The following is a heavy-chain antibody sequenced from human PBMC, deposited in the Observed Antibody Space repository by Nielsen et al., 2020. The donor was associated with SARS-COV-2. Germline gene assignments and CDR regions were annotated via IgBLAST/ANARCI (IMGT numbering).Heavy chain of an antibody. V-gene: IGHV4-61*01. D-gene: IGHD3-3*01. CDR3: ARGSDEGLAL. CDR2: IYDSGNT. CDR1: DGSISSSSYY. J-gene: IGHJ4*02. Sequence: SETLSLTCTVSDGSISSSSYYWTWIRQPPEKGLEWIAYIYDSGNTNYNPSLKSRVTISVDTSRNQFSLKLTSVTAADTAVYYCARGSDEGLALWGQGTLVTVSS.